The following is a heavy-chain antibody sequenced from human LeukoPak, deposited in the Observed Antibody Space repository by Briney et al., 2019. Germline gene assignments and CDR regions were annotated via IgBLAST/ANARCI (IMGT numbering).Heavy chain of an antibody. Sequence: GGSLRLSCAASGFTFDDYTMSWVRQAPGKGLEWVSSISNSSTYIYYADSVKGRFTISRDNVQNSLYLQMNSLRAEDTAVYYCARWVCSSTSCYYFDYWGQGTLVIVSS. CDR3: ARWVCSSTSCYYFDY. CDR1: GFTFDDYT. D-gene: IGHD2-2*01. V-gene: IGHV3-21*01. J-gene: IGHJ4*02. CDR2: ISNSSTYI.